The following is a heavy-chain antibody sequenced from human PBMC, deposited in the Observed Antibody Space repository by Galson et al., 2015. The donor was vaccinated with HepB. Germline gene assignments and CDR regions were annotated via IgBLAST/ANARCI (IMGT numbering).Heavy chain of an antibody. J-gene: IGHJ4*02. CDR1: GGTFSSYA. V-gene: IGHV1-69*13. CDR2: IIPIFGIA. CDR3: ASPLVRGVMAPFDY. Sequence: SVKVSCKASGGTFSSYAISWVRQAPGQGLEWMGGIIPIFGIANYAQKFQGRVTITADESTSTAYMELSSLRSEDTAVYYCASPLVRGVMAPFDYWGQGTLVTVSS. D-gene: IGHD3-10*01.